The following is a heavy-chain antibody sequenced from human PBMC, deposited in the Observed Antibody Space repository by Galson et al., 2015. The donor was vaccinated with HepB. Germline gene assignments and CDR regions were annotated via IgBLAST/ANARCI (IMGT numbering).Heavy chain of an antibody. Sequence: LRLSCAASGFTFSSYAMSWVRQAPGKGLEWVSAISGSGGSTYYADSVKGRFTISRDNSKNTLYLQMNSLRAEDTAVYYCAKDLKATIRFGWFDPWGQGTLVTVSS. CDR2: ISGSGGST. D-gene: IGHD5-12*01. CDR1: GFTFSSYA. J-gene: IGHJ5*02. V-gene: IGHV3-23*01. CDR3: AKDLKATIRFGWFDP.